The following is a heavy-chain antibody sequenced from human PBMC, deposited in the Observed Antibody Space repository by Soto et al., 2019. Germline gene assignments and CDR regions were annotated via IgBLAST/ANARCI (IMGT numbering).Heavy chain of an antibody. D-gene: IGHD2-15*01. CDR3: AREVRGDCSGCSCYSRVGGNYYYGMDV. CDR1: GYSISSGYY. CDR2: IYHSGST. J-gene: IGHJ6*02. V-gene: IGHV4-38-2*02. Sequence: SCKASGYSISSGYYWGWIRQPPGKGLEWIGSIYHSGSTYYNPSLKSRVTISVDTSKNQFSLKLSSVTAADTAVYYCAREVRGDCSGCSCYSRVGGNYYYGMDVWGQGTTVTVSS.